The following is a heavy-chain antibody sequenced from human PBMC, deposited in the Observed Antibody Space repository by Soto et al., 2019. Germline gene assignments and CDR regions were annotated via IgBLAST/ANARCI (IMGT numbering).Heavy chain of an antibody. D-gene: IGHD6-13*01. V-gene: IGHV5-51*01. CDR2: IYPGDYET. CDR1: GYTFSNFW. Sequence: LGESLKISCQCSGYTFSNFWIAWVRQLPGKGLEWMGIIYPGDYETRYSPSFHGKVTISADRSIGTAYLQWSSLEASDSAFYFCARSTRSSPYFDYWGQGALVPVYS. CDR3: ARSTRSSPYFDY. J-gene: IGHJ4*02.